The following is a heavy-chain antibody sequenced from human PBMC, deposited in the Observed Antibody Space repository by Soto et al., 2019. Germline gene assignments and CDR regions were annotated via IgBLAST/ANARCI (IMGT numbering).Heavy chain of an antibody. CDR2: ISGSGGNT. CDR3: AKASYYDYVWGSYGSWGAFDI. D-gene: IGHD3-16*02. Sequence: GGVLRLSCAASGLTCSSYAMSWVRQAPGKGLEWVSVISGSGGNTYYADSVKGRFTISRDNSKNTLYLQMNSLRAEDTAVYYCAKASYYDYVWGSYGSWGAFDIWGQGTMVTVSS. J-gene: IGHJ3*02. CDR1: GLTCSSYA. V-gene: IGHV3-23*01.